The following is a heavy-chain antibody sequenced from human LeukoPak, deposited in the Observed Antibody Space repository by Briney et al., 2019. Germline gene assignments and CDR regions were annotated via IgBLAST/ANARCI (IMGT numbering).Heavy chain of an antibody. J-gene: IGHJ4*02. CDR2: MSYDGSNK. CDR3: ARSLYYDFWSGYYSDYFDY. CDR1: GFTFSYYA. Sequence: GGSLRLSCAASGFTFSYYAMHWVRQAPGKGLEWVAVMSYDGSNKYYADSVKGRFTISRDNSKNTLYLQMNSLRAEDTAVYYCARSLYYDFWSGYYSDYFDYWGQGTLVTVSS. D-gene: IGHD3-3*01. V-gene: IGHV3-30-3*01.